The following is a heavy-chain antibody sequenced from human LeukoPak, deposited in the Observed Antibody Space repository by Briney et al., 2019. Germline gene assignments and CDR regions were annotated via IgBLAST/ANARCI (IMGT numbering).Heavy chain of an antibody. CDR2: INPDGSST. J-gene: IGHJ4*02. CDR3: TRDTPGMGVEY. CDR1: GVTFSSYW. V-gene: IGHV3-74*01. D-gene: IGHD1-26*01. Sequence: GGSLRLSCAASGVTFSSYWMHWVRQVPGRGLVWVSRINPDGSSTSYAESVKGRFTISRDNAKNTLYLQMNSLRAEDTAVYFCTRDTPGMGVEYWGQGTLVTVSS.